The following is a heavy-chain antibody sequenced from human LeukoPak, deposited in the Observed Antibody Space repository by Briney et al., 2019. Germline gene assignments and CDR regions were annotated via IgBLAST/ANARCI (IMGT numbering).Heavy chain of an antibody. J-gene: IGHJ4*02. CDR3: ARDRGVDYYDSSGDSRLGDY. V-gene: IGHV1-2*06. D-gene: IGHD3-22*01. CDR2: IDPNSGGT. CDR1: GYTFTGYY. Sequence: ASVKVSCKASGYTFTGYYMHWVRQAPGQGLEWMGRIDPNSGGTNYAQKFQGRVTMTRDTSISTAYMELRSLRSDDTAVYYCARDRGVDYYDSSGDSRLGDYWGQGTLVTVSS.